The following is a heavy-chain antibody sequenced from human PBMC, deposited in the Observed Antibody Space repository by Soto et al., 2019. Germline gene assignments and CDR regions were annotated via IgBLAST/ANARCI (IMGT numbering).Heavy chain of an antibody. CDR2: IYYSGST. V-gene: IGHV4-31*03. D-gene: IGHD4-17*01. CDR1: GGSISSGGYY. CDR3: ARDVPYGDYFDY. Sequence: QVQLQESGPGLVKPSQTLSLTCTVSGGSISSGGYYWSWIRQHPGKGLEWIGYIYYSGSTYYNPSLKSRFTMSVGTSKNQLSLKLSSVTAADTAVYYCARDVPYGDYFDYWGEGTLVTVSS. J-gene: IGHJ4*02.